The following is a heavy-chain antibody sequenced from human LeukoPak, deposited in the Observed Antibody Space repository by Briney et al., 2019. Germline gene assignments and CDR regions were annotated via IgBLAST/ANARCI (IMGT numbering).Heavy chain of an antibody. Sequence: SETLSLTCTVSAGSSGSGGYSWSWIRQHPGKGLEWIGNIYYSGSTYYNPSLKTRITMSIDTSKSKLSLNLSSVTAADTAVYYCARTRYSGSHNSAFDLWGQGTVVTVSS. CDR3: ARTRYSGSHNSAFDL. J-gene: IGHJ3*01. CDR1: AGSSGSGGYS. D-gene: IGHD1-26*01. V-gene: IGHV4-31*03. CDR2: IYYSGST.